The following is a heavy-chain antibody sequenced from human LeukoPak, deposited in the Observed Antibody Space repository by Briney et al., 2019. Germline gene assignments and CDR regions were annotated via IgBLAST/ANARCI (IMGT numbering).Heavy chain of an antibody. CDR1: GGSISSSSYY. CDR2: IYYSGST. D-gene: IGHD4-17*01. Sequence: SETLSLTCTVSGGSISSSSYYWGWIRQPPGKGLEWIGSIYYSGSTYYNPSLKSRVTISVDTSKNQFSLKLSSVTAADTAVYYCARGGGQNDYGEPGHWFDPWGQGTLVTVSS. J-gene: IGHJ5*02. V-gene: IGHV4-39*07. CDR3: ARGGGQNDYGEPGHWFDP.